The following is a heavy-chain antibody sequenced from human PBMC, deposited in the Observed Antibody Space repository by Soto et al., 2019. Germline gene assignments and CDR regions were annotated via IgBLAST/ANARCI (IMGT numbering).Heavy chain of an antibody. Sequence: RRLSCAASGSTFDDYAMHLFRQAPGTGLAWVSGVSWNSGSIGYADSVKGRFTISRDNARNSMDLPINSLRAEXADLYYCAKDRRGSGWSAFVYGSQGPLVPVSS. CDR1: GSTFDDYA. CDR2: VSWNSGSI. CDR3: AKDRRGSGWSAFVY. V-gene: IGHV3-9*01. J-gene: IGHJ4*02. D-gene: IGHD6-19*01.